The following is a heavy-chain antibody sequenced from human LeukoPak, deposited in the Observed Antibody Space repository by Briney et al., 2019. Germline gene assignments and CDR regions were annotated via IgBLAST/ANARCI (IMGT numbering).Heavy chain of an antibody. Sequence: GGSLRLSCTASGFTFGDYAMSWVRQAPGKGLEWVSVIYSGGSTYYADSVKGRFTISRDNSKNTLYLQMNSLRAEDTAVYYCARVLLNYGSGSYYKGAPPPDDYWGQGTLVTVSS. V-gene: IGHV3-66*01. D-gene: IGHD3-10*01. CDR3: ARVLLNYGSGSYYKGAPPPDDY. J-gene: IGHJ4*02. CDR1: GFTFGDYA. CDR2: IYSGGST.